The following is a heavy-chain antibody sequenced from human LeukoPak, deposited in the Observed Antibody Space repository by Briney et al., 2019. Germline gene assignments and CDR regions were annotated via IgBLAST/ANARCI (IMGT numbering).Heavy chain of an antibody. D-gene: IGHD1-26*01. CDR3: ARQDYSGTYLFDY. CDR2: IYYSGST. Sequence: SETLSLTCTASGVTISSYYWSWIRQPPGKGLEWIGHIYYSGSTNYNPSLKSRVTISVDTSKNQFSLKLTSVTATDTAVYYCARQDYSGTYLFDYWGQGTLVTVSS. CDR1: GVTISSYY. V-gene: IGHV4-59*08. J-gene: IGHJ4*02.